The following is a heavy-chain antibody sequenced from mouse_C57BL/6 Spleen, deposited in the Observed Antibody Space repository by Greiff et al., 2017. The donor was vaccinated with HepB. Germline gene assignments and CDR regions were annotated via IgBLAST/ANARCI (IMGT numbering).Heavy chain of an antibody. J-gene: IGHJ2*01. V-gene: IGHV1-81*01. CDR1: GYTFTSYG. CDR2: IYPRSGNT. CDR3: ARDYGGSSPRRGYFDY. Sequence: VQLQQSGAELVRPGASVKLSCKASGYTFTSYGISWVKQRTGQGLEWIGEIYPRSGNTYYNEKFKGKATLTADTSSSTAYMELRSLTSEDSAVYFCARDYGGSSPRRGYFDYWGQGTTLTVSS. D-gene: IGHD1-1*01.